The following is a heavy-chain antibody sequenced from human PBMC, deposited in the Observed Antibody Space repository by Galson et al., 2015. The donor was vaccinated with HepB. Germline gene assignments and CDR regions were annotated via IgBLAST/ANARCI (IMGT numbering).Heavy chain of an antibody. CDR3: TPAPPVVVLWLSLDS. J-gene: IGHJ4*02. CDR2: IKSKTDGGTT. V-gene: IGHV3-15*01. CDR1: GFTFRNAW. Sequence: SLRLSCAASGFTFRNAWVSWVRQAPGKGLEWVGRIKSKTDGGTTDYAAPVKGRFIISRDDSKNTLHLQMNSLKTEDTAVYYCTPAPPVVVLWLSLDSWGPGPLVSVSS. D-gene: IGHD3-22*01.